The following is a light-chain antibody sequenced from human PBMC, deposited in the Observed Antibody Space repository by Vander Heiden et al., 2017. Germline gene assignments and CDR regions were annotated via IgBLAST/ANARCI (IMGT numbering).Light chain of an antibody. J-gene: IGLJ2*01. CDR2: GNT. CDR3: QSYDSSLSVV. CDR1: SSNIGAGYG. Sequence: QSVLTQPPSVSGAPGQRIIISCTGRSSNIGAGYGVHWYQQLPGTAPKLLIYGNTNRPSRVPDRFSGSKSGTSASLAITGLQAEDEADYYCQSYDSSLSVVFGGGTKLTVL. V-gene: IGLV1-40*01.